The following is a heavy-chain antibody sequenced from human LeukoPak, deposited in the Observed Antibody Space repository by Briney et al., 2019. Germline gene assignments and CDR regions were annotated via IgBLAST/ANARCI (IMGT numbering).Heavy chain of an antibody. J-gene: IGHJ4*02. Sequence: GPSVKVSCKASVYTLTSYYMHWVRQAPAQGLEWMGWINPNSGGTNYAQKLQGRVTMTRDTSISTAYMELRRLRSDDTAVYYCARDFCGGGDCYSSGYWGQGTLVTVSS. V-gene: IGHV1-2*02. CDR3: ARDFCGGGDCYSSGY. CDR1: VYTLTSYY. CDR2: INPNSGGT. D-gene: IGHD2-21*02.